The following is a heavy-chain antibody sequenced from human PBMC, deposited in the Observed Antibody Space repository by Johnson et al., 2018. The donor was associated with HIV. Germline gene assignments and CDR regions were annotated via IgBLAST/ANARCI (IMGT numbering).Heavy chain of an antibody. Sequence: QVLLVESGGGVVQPGRSLRLSCAASGFTFSSYAMHWVRQAPGKGLEWVAVISYDGSNKYYADSVTGRFTIARDKSKHTMYLQMNSLRAEDTAVYYCARDTDIVVVPARGDAFYIWGQGTMVTVSS. CDR2: ISYDGSNK. J-gene: IGHJ3*02. CDR1: GFTFSSYA. D-gene: IGHD2-2*01. CDR3: ARDTDIVVVPARGDAFYI. V-gene: IGHV3-30*04.